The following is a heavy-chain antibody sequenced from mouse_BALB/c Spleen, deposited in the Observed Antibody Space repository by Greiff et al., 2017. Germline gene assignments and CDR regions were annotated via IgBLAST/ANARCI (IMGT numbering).Heavy chain of an antibody. CDR2: IYPGDGDT. CDR1: GYAFSSYW. J-gene: IGHJ4*01. Sequence: QVQLQQSGAELVRPGSSVMISCKASGYAFSSYWMNWVKQRPGQGLEWIGQIYPGDGDTNYNGKFKGKATLTADKSSSTAYMQLSSLTSEDSAVYFCARVEASGGCAMDYWGQGTSVTVSS. CDR3: ARVEASGGCAMDY. V-gene: IGHV1-80*01. D-gene: IGHD3-1*01.